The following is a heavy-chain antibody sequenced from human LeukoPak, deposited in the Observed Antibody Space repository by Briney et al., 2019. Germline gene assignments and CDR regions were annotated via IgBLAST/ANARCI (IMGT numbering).Heavy chain of an antibody. CDR1: GFTFTSHW. D-gene: IGHD3-22*01. CDR3: AREGTYSNGPDY. V-gene: IGHV3-74*01. Sequence: PGGSLRLSCAASGFTFTSHWMHWVRQASGKGLVWDSRINSDGTSTTYADSVKGRFTISRDNAKNTLYLQMNSLRVEDTAVFHCAREGTYSNGPDYWGQGTLVTVSS. J-gene: IGHJ4*02. CDR2: INSDGTST.